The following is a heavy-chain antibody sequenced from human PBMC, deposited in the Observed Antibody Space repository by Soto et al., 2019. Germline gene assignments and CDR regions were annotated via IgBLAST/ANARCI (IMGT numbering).Heavy chain of an antibody. CDR3: ARDRSTGGNPYFDY. CDR1: GGSITSGGHY. CDR2: IDYSGST. J-gene: IGHJ4*02. Sequence: QVQLRESGPGLVKPSQTLSLTCTVSGGSITSGGHYWTWIRQQPGKGLEWIGYIDYSGSTHYNPSLNSRLSISIDTSKNQFSLNLTSVTPADTAVYYCARDRSTGGNPYFDYWGQGTLVTVSS. V-gene: IGHV4-31*03. D-gene: IGHD1-26*01.